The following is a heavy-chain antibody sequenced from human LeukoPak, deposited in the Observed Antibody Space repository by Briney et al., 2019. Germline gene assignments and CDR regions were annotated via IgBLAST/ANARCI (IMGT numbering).Heavy chain of an antibody. CDR1: GFTFSSYA. CDR3: AKDYDSGSYRGPVDY. D-gene: IGHD1-26*01. J-gene: IGHJ4*02. Sequence: GGSLRLSCAASGFTFSSYAMSWVRQAPGKGLEWVSAISGSGGSTYYADSVKGRFTISRDNSKNTLYLQMNSLRAEDTAVYYCAKDYDSGSYRGPVDYWGQGTLVTVSS. CDR2: ISGSGGST. V-gene: IGHV3-23*01.